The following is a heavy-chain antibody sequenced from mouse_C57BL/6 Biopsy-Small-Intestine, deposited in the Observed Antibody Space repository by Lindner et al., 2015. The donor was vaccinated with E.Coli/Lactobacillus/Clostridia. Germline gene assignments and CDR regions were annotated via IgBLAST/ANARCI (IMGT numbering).Heavy chain of an antibody. CDR1: GYTFTDHY. V-gene: IGHV1-26*01. D-gene: IGHD2-12*01. J-gene: IGHJ4*01. CDR3: AREGNMSVLRGVRGVWFDP. CDR2: INPNSGGT. Sequence: SVKVSCKASGYTFTDHYINWVRQAPGQGLEWMGWINPNSGGTDFAQKFQGRVTMTTDTSINTAYMEMSRLTYDDTAVYYCAREGNMSVLRGVRGVWFDPWGQGTLVTVSS.